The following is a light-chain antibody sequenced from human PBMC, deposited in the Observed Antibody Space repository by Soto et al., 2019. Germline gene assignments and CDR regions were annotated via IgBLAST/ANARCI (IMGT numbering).Light chain of an antibody. CDR2: GAS. Sequence: EIVLTQSPGTLSLSPGERATLSCRASQSVSSSYLAWYQQKPGQAPRLLIYGASSRATGIPDRFSGSGSGTEFTLTISRLEPEDFAVYYCQQYGSSPQTFGQGTKV. J-gene: IGKJ1*01. CDR1: QSVSSSY. CDR3: QQYGSSPQT. V-gene: IGKV3-20*01.